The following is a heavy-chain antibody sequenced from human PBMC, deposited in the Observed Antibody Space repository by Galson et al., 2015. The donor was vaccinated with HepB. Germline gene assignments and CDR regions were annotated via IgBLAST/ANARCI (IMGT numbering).Heavy chain of an antibody. Sequence: SLRLSCAASGFTFSYYAMHWVRQAPGKGLEWVAFISYDESNKHYADSVKGRFTISRDNSRNTVYLQMNSLRAEDTAVYYCAKDYMVRGVLYYFDYWGQGTLVTVSS. D-gene: IGHD3-10*01. CDR3: AKDYMVRGVLYYFDY. CDR1: GFTFSYYA. CDR2: ISYDESNK. J-gene: IGHJ4*02. V-gene: IGHV3-30*04.